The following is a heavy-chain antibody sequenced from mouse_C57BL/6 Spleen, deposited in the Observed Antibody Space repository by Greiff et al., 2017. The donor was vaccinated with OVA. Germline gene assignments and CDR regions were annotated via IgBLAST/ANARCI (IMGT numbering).Heavy chain of an antibody. D-gene: IGHD1-1*01. CDR3: ARPGSSYSYFDV. CDR2: IDPSDSYT. Sequence: QVQLQQPGAELVKPGASVKLSCKASGYTFTSYWMQWVKQRPGQGLEWIGEIDPSDSYTNYNQKFKGKATLTVDTSPSTAYMQLSSLTSEDSAVYYCARPGSSYSYFDVWGTGTTVTVSS. J-gene: IGHJ1*03. CDR1: GYTFTSYW. V-gene: IGHV1-50*01.